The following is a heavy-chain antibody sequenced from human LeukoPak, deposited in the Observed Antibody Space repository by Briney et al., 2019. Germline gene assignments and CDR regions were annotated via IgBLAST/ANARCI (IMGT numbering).Heavy chain of an antibody. CDR3: ARSIAAAASNWFDP. V-gene: IGHV1-18*01. Sequence: ASVKVSCKASGYTFTSYGISWVRQAPRQGLEWMGWISAYNGNTNYAQKLQGRVTMTTDTSTSTAYTELRSLRSDDTAVYYCARSIAAAASNWFDPWGQGTLVTVSS. J-gene: IGHJ5*02. CDR2: ISAYNGNT. D-gene: IGHD6-13*01. CDR1: GYTFTSYG.